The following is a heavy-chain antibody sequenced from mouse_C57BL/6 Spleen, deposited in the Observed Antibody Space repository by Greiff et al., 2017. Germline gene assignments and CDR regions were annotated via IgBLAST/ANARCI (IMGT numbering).Heavy chain of an antibody. CDR1: GYSITSGYY. Sequence: VQLKESGPGLVKPSQSLSLTCSVTGYSITSGYYWNWIRQFPGNKLEWMGYISYDGSNNYNPSLKNRISITRDTSKHQFFLKLNSVTTEDTATXYGARGSIYGGYYGGFAYWGQGTLVTVSA. CDR3: ARGSIYGGYYGGFAY. CDR2: ISYDGSN. D-gene: IGHD2-3*01. J-gene: IGHJ3*01. V-gene: IGHV3-6*01.